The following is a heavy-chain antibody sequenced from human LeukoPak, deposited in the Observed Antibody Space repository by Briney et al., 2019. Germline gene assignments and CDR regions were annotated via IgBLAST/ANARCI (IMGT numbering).Heavy chain of an antibody. CDR3: AKGNNGCYDS. CDR2: ISGNGGYT. CDR1: GFTFSNCS. Sequence: GGSQRLSCAASGFTFSNCSMNWVRQAPGKGLEWVSSISGNGGYTYHADSVKGRFTISRDNSKNTLYMQMNSLRAEDTAVYYCAKGNNGCYDSWGQGTLVTVSS. J-gene: IGHJ4*02. D-gene: IGHD2-15*01. V-gene: IGHV3-23*01.